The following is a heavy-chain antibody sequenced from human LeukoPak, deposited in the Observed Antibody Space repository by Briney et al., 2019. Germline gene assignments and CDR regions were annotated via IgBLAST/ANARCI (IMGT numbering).Heavy chain of an antibody. CDR3: ATHLATTSGYGMDV. J-gene: IGHJ6*02. CDR1: GGSISSYS. Sequence: SETLSLTCTVSGGSISSYSWSWIRQPPGKGLEWIGYMYSRGSTNDNPSLKSRVTISRDTSKNQLSLRVTSVTAADTAMYYCATHLATTSGYGMDVWGQGTTVTVSS. D-gene: IGHD1-26*01. CDR2: MYSRGST. V-gene: IGHV4-59*08.